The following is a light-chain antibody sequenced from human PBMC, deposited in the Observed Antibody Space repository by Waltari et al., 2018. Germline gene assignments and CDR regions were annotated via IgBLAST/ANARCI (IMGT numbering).Light chain of an antibody. V-gene: IGKV1-39*01. J-gene: IGKJ2*01. CDR3: QQSYTAPYT. Sequence: DLQMTQSPSSLSASVGDRITITCRASESIGKYLNWYQQRPGKAPQLLIYAASNLQSGALSRFSGSGPGTAFTLTISSLRPEDSATYYCQQSYTAPYTFGQGTHLEVK. CDR2: AAS. CDR1: ESIGKY.